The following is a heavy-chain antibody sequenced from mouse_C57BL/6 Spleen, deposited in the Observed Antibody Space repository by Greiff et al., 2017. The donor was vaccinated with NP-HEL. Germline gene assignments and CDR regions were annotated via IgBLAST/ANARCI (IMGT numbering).Heavy chain of an antibody. Sequence: ESGPGLVKPSQSLSLTCSVTGYSITSGYYWNWIRQFPGNKLEWMGYISYDGSNNYNPSLKNRISITRDTSKNQFFLKLNSVTTEDTATYYCAREEGGSTMVTAYYFDYWGQGTTLTVSS. CDR3: AREEGGSTMVTAYYFDY. CDR1: GYSITSGYY. V-gene: IGHV3-6*01. CDR2: ISYDGSN. J-gene: IGHJ2*01. D-gene: IGHD2-2*01.